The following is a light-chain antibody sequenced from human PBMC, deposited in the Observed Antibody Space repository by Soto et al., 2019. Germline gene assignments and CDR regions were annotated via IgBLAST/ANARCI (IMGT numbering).Light chain of an antibody. CDR3: QQFNNYPRS. CDR2: DAS. CDR1: QGITSA. J-gene: IGKJ5*01. Sequence: IQLPQSPSSLSASEGARSTITCRASQGITSALAWYQQKPGKAPKLLIYDASSLESGVPSRFSGSGSGTDFTLTISSLQPEDFVTYYCQQFNNYPRSFGQGTRLEIK. V-gene: IGKV1D-13*01.